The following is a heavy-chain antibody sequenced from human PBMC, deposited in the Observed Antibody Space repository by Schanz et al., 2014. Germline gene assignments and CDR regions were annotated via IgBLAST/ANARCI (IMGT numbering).Heavy chain of an antibody. CDR1: GGSFSGYY. D-gene: IGHD4-17*01. CDR3: ARDRGHGDLPGDI. CDR2: IYYSGST. Sequence: QVQLQQWGAGLLKPSETLSLTCGVFGGSFSGYYWSWIRQHPGKGLEWIGYIYYSGSTYYNPSLKSRVTISVDTSKNQFSLNLSSATAADTAVYYCARDRGHGDLPGDIWGQGTMVTVSS. J-gene: IGHJ3*02. V-gene: IGHV4-34*11.